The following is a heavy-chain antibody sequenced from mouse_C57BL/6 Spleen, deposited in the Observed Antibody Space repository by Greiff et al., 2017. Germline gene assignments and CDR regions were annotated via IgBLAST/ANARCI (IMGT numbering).Heavy chain of an antibody. CDR1: GYTFTSYG. V-gene: IGHV1-81*01. D-gene: IGHD2-3*01. CDR2: IYPRSGNN. Sequence: VQLQQSGAELARPGASVKLSCKASGYTFTSYGLSWVKQRTGQGLEWIGEIYPRSGNNYYNEKFKGKDTLTADKSSSTAYMELRSLTSEDSAVYFCAREEVYDGYYGFAYWGQGTLVTVSA. CDR3: AREEVYDGYYGFAY. J-gene: IGHJ3*01.